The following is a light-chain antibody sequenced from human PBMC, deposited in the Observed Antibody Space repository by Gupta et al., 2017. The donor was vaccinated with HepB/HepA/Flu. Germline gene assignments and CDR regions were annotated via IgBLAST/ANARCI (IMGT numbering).Light chain of an antibody. J-gene: IGKJ4*01. V-gene: IGKV1D-12*01. CDR2: TAS. CDR1: QGIRGY. Sequence: DIQMTQSPFSVSESVGDRITITCRASQGIRGYLTWYQQKPGTAPKLLIYTASTLQSGVPSRFSGSGSGTEFTLTINNLQPEDFATYYCQHANSLPLTFGGGTTVEIK. CDR3: QHANSLPLT.